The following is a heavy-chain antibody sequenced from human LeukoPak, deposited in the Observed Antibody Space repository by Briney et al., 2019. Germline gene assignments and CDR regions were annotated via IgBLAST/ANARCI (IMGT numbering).Heavy chain of an antibody. CDR3: ARVYLGVYYYGSSGYSHLDY. CDR1: GYTFTDYY. CDR2: INPNSGGT. D-gene: IGHD3-22*01. J-gene: IGHJ4*02. V-gene: IGHV1-2*02. Sequence: GASVKVSCKASGYTFTDYYMHWVRQAPAQGLEWMGWINPNSGGTNYAQKFQGRVTMTRDTSISTAYMELSRLRSDDTAVYYCARVYLGVYYYGSSGYSHLDYWGQGTLVTVSS.